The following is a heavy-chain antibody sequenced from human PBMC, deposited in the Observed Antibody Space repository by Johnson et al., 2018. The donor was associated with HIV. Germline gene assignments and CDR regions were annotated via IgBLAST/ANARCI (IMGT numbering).Heavy chain of an antibody. V-gene: IGHV3-33*08. CDR2: IRSAGSTG. CDR1: DFTFSNNA. D-gene: IGHD3-9*01. CDR3: ARGIGYFGDYNSDVLDI. J-gene: IGHJ3*02. Sequence: QVQLVESGGGVVQPGRSLRLSCAASDFTFSNNAIHWVRQAPGKGLAWEAFIRSAGSTGYYADSVKGRFTISRENSKNTLFLQMNNLRAEDTAVYYCARGIGYFGDYNSDVLDIWGQGTMVTVSS.